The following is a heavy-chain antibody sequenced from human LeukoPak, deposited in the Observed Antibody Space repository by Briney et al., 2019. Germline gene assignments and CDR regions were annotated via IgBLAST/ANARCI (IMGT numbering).Heavy chain of an antibody. J-gene: IGHJ4*02. CDR2: IRYDGSNK. Sequence: GRSLRLSCAASGFTFSSYGMHWVRQAPGKGLEWVAVIRYDGSNKYYADSVKGRFTISRDNSKNTLYLQMNSLRAEDTAVYYCARDPSSWSSSWNDYWGQGTLVTVSS. D-gene: IGHD6-13*01. V-gene: IGHV3-33*01. CDR1: GFTFSSYG. CDR3: ARDPSSWSSSWNDY.